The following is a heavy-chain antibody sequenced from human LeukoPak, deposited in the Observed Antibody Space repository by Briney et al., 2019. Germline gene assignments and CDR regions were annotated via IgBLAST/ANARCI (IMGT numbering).Heavy chain of an antibody. J-gene: IGHJ3*02. V-gene: IGHV4-34*01. Sequence: PSETLSLTCAVYGGSFSGYYWSWIRQPPGKGLEWIGEINHSGSTNYNPSLKSRVTISVDTSKNQFSLKLSSVTAADTAVYYCARPLWFGELLSSSGAFDIWGQGTMVTVSS. CDR3: ARPLWFGELLSSSGAFDI. CDR2: INHSGST. CDR1: GGSFSGYY. D-gene: IGHD3-10*01.